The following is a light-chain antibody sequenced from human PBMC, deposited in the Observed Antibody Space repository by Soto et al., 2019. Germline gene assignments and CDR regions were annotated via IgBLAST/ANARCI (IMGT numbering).Light chain of an antibody. Sequence: DIQMAQSPSSLSASLGDRVTIICRASQSIGSSLIWYQQKPGTAPRVLIYGASSLHSGVPSRFSGSGSGTYFPLTITSLQPEDFATYFCQQSYHSHDTFGQGTRLNI. J-gene: IGKJ2*01. CDR3: QQSYHSHDT. CDR1: QSIGSS. CDR2: GAS. V-gene: IGKV1-39*01.